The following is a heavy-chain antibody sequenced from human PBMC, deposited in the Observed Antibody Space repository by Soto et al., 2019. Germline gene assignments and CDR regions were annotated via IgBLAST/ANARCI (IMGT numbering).Heavy chain of an antibody. CDR3: ARGARLGVTTYSYGMDV. CDR1: GITFSSYG. V-gene: IGHV3-33*01. CDR2: IWYDGSNK. D-gene: IGHD4-17*01. J-gene: IGHJ6*02. Sequence: GGSLRLSCAASGITFSSYGMHWVRQAPGKGLEWVAVIWYDGSNKYYADSVKGRFTISRDNSKNTLYLQMNSLRAEDTAVYYCARGARLGVTTYSYGMDVWGQGTTVTVSS.